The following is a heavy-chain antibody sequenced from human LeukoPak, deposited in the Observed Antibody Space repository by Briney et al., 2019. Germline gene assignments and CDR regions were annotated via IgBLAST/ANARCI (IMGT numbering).Heavy chain of an antibody. Sequence: SETLSLTCTVSGGSISSSSYYWGWIRQPPGKGLEWIGSIYYSGSTYYNPSLKSRVTISVDTSKNQFSLKLSSVTAADTAVYYCARKGPLSSSSPYYYYGMDVWGQGTTVTVSS. D-gene: IGHD6-6*01. V-gene: IGHV4-39*01. CDR1: GGSISSSSYY. J-gene: IGHJ6*02. CDR2: IYYSGST. CDR3: ARKGPLSSSSPYYYYGMDV.